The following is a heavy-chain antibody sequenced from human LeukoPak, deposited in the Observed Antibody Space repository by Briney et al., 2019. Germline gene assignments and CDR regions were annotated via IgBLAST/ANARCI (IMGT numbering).Heavy chain of an antibody. CDR1: GGTFSSYA. CDR2: IIPIFGTA. CDR3: AREGPLTTSLAMDYHYGMDV. D-gene: IGHD4-11*01. V-gene: IGHV1-69*13. Sequence: SVKVSCKASGGTFSSYAISWVRQAPGQGLEWMGGIIPIFGTANYAQKFQGRVTITADESTSTAYMELSSLRSEDTAVYYCAREGPLTTSLAMDYHYGMDVWGQGTTVTVSS. J-gene: IGHJ6*02.